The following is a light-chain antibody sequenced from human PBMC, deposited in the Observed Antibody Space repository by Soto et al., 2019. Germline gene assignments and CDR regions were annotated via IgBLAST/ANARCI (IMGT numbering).Light chain of an antibody. Sequence: QSALTQPASLSGSPGQSITLSCTGTSRDVGGYNYVSWYQHHPGKAPKLMISSVSSRPSGVSNRFSGSKSGNTASLTISGLQPEDEADYYCSSYTSSDTYVFGTGTKVTVL. CDR1: SRDVGGYNY. CDR3: SSYTSSDTYV. CDR2: SVS. V-gene: IGLV2-14*03. J-gene: IGLJ1*01.